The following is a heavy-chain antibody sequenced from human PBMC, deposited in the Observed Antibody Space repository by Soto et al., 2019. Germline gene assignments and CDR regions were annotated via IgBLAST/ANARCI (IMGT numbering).Heavy chain of an antibody. CDR2: ISAYNGNT. CDR3: ARAPYYDRSGYPDDY. Sequence: ASVKVSCKASGYTFTSYGISWVRQAPGQGLEWMGWISAYNGNTNYAQKLQGRVTMTTDTSTSTAYMELRSLRSDDTAVYYCARAPYYDRSGYPDDYWGPGTLVTVSS. J-gene: IGHJ4*02. CDR1: GYTFTSYG. D-gene: IGHD3-22*01. V-gene: IGHV1-18*01.